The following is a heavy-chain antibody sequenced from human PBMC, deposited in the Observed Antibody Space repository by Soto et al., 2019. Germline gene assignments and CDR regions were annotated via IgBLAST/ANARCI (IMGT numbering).Heavy chain of an antibody. D-gene: IGHD6-13*01. CDR3: AREGYSSRWSPIDY. Sequence: PSETLSLTCTVSGVSISFYYWSWIRQPPGKGLEWIAYIDSSGSTKYNPSLKSRVTISLDTSRNQLSLKLNSVTAADTAVYYCAREGYSSRWSPIDYCGQGTQVTVSS. CDR2: IDSSGST. V-gene: IGHV4-59*01. J-gene: IGHJ4*02. CDR1: GVSISFYY.